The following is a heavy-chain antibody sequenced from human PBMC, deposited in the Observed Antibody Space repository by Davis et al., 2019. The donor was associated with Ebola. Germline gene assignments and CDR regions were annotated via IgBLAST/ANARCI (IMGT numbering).Heavy chain of an antibody. V-gene: IGHV5-51*01. Sequence: GESLKIPCHGSGYSFTNYWIRWVRQLPGKGLEWMGIIYPGDSDTRYSPSFQGQVTISADKSISIAYLQWSSLKASDTAMYCCARRWGRGSYYGDAFDIWGQGTMVTVSS. CDR3: ARRWGRGSYYGDAFDI. D-gene: IGHD1-26*01. J-gene: IGHJ3*02. CDR1: GYSFTNYW. CDR2: IYPGDSDT.